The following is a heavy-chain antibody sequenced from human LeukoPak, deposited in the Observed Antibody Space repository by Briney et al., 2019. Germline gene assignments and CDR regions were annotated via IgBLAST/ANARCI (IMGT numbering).Heavy chain of an antibody. CDR2: ISSNSSKT. D-gene: IGHD2-8*01. CDR3: AEVVL. J-gene: IGHJ4*02. V-gene: IGHV3-48*01. Sequence: GGSLRLSCAASGFTFSDYSMNWVRQAPGKGLEWISYISSNSSKTYYADSVKGRLTISRDDAKSSLYLQMNSLRAEDTAVYYCAEVVLRGQGTLVTVSS. CDR1: GFTFSDYS.